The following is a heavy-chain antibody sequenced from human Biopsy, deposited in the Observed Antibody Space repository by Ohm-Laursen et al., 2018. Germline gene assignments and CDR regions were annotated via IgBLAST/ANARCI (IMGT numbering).Heavy chain of an antibody. CDR1: GDSISSYY. J-gene: IGHJ2*01. Sequence: ETLSLTCTVSGDSISSYYWRWIRQPPGKGLQWIGYVYYTGSTDYNPSLQSRVTISVDTSKNHFSLRLRSVTPADTAIYYCARDRGYYSDRTVPGYFDLWGRGTLVTVSS. D-gene: IGHD3-22*01. V-gene: IGHV4-59*01. CDR3: ARDRGYYSDRTVPGYFDL. CDR2: VYYTGST.